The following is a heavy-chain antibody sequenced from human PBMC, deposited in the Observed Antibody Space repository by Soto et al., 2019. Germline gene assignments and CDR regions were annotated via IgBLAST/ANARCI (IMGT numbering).Heavy chain of an antibody. CDR2: IYYSGST. CDR3: ARLRIMITFGGVMRNPIDY. Sequence: PSETLSLTCTVSGGSIISSSYYWVWIRQPPGKGLEWIGSIYYSGSTYYNPSLKSRVTISVDTSKNQFSLKLSSVTAADTAVYYCARLRIMITFGGVMRNPIDYWGQGTLVTVSS. J-gene: IGHJ4*02. V-gene: IGHV4-39*01. D-gene: IGHD3-16*01. CDR1: GGSIISSSYY.